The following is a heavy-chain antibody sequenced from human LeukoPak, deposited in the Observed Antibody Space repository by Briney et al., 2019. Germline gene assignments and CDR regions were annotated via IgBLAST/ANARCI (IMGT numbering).Heavy chain of an antibody. CDR1: GFTFDDYG. CDR2: INWNGGST. D-gene: IGHD6-19*01. Sequence: PGGSLRLSCAASGFTFDDYGMSWVRQAPGKGLEWVSGINWNGGSTGYADSVKGRFTISRDNAKNSLYLQMNSLRAEDTALYYCARGGYSSGWQDYYYYYMDVWGKGTTVTVSS. J-gene: IGHJ6*03. CDR3: ARGGYSSGWQDYYYYYMDV. V-gene: IGHV3-20*04.